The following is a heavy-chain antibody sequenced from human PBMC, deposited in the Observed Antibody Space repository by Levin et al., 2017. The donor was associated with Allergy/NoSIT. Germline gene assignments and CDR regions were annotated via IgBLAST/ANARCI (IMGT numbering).Heavy chain of an antibody. CDR1: GFTFSSHG. Sequence: GESLKISCAASGFTFSSHGMHWVRQAPGKGLEWVAVISSDGRKKFYADSVKGRFTISRDNSKNTLDLQMNRLRAEDTAVYYCAKDVYGSGWYPLGNDAFEMWGQGTKVSVSS. J-gene: IGHJ3*02. D-gene: IGHD6-19*01. V-gene: IGHV3-30*18. CDR3: AKDVYGSGWYPLGNDAFEM. CDR2: ISSDGRKK.